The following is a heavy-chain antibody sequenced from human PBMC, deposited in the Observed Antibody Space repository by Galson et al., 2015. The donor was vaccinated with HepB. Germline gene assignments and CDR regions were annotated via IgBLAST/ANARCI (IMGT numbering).Heavy chain of an antibody. CDR1: GFTFSSYG. Sequence: SLRLSCAASGFTFSSYGMYWVRQAPGKGLEWVALIWYDGSNKYYADSVRGRFTISRDNSRNTVYLQMNNLRAEDTAVYYCAREKDGMGVWGQGTTVTVSS. J-gene: IGHJ6*02. V-gene: IGHV3-33*01. CDR3: AREKDGMGV. CDR2: IWYDGSNK.